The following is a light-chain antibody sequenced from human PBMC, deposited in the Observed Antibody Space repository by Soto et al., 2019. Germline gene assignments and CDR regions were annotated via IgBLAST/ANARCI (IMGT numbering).Light chain of an antibody. J-gene: IGLJ1*01. CDR1: SSDVGGYNY. V-gene: IGLV2-8*01. CDR2: EVN. CDR3: TSYGSGNHV. Sequence: QSALTQPPSASGSPGQSVTISCTGTSSDVGGYNYVSWYQQHPGKVPKLMVYEVNKRPSGVPDRFSGSKSGNTASLTVSGLQAEDEDDYYCTSYGSGNHVFGTGTKLTVL.